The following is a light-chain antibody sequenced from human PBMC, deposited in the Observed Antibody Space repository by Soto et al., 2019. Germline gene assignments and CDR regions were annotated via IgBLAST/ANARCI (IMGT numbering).Light chain of an antibody. CDR1: QDISNW. J-gene: IGKJ4*01. CDR3: QQAKSFPLT. Sequence: DIQMTQSPSSVSASVGDRVTITCRASQDISNWLAWYQQKPEKAPKVLIYATSSLQSGVPSRFSGSGSGTDYTLTISSLQPEDFATYHCQQAKSFPLTFGGGTKVESK. V-gene: IGKV1D-12*01. CDR2: ATS.